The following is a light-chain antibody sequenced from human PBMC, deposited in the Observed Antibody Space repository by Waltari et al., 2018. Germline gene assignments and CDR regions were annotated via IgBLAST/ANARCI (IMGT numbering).Light chain of an antibody. CDR3: QQYYSLPYT. CDR2: WAS. V-gene: IGKV4-1*01. CDR1: PSVLYSPNNQNY. Sequence: DIVMTQSPDSLAVSLGERATINCKSSPSVLYSPNNQNYLTWFQQKPGQPPKLLIYWASTRESGVPDRFSGSGSGTDFTLTISRMQAEDVAVYYCQQYYSLPYTFGQGTKLEIK. J-gene: IGKJ2*01.